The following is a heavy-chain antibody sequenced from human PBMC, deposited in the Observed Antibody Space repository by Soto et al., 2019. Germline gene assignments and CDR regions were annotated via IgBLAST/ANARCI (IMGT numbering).Heavy chain of an antibody. D-gene: IGHD6-13*01. CDR1: GFTFSSYA. V-gene: IGHV3-23*01. CDR2: ISSSGGST. CDR3: AKASTCPPRRAS. Sequence: EVQLLESGGGLVQPGGSLRLSCAASGFTFSSYAMNWVRQAPGKGLEWVSAISSSGGSTYYADSVKGRFTISRDNSKNTLYLQMNTLTAEDTAVYYCAKASTCPPRRASWGRGAPVPVS. J-gene: IGHJ5*02.